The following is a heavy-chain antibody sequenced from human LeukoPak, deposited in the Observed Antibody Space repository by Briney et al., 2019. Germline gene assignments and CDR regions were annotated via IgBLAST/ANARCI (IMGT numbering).Heavy chain of an antibody. CDR3: ARDTSIGLWFGEDHLDY. CDR1: GYTFTSYG. V-gene: IGHV1-18*01. D-gene: IGHD3-10*01. CDR2: ISAYNGNT. Sequence: ASVTVSCKASGYTFTSYGISWVRQAPGQGLEWMGWISAYNGNTNYAQKLQGRVTMTTDTSTSTAYMELRSLRSDDTAVCYCARDTSIGLWFGEDHLDYWGQGTLVTVSS. J-gene: IGHJ4*02.